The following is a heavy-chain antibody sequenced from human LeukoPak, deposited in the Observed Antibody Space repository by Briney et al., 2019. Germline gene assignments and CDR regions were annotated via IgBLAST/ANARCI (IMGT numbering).Heavy chain of an antibody. CDR3: ATSGYSSSFWFDP. Sequence: SETLSLTCTVSGGSISSYYWSWIRQPPGKGLEWIGYICYSGSTNYNPSLKSRATISVDTSKNQFSLKLSSVTAADTAVYYCATSGYSSSFWFDPWGQGTLVTVSS. CDR2: ICYSGST. CDR1: GGSISSYY. J-gene: IGHJ5*02. D-gene: IGHD6-13*01. V-gene: IGHV4-59*08.